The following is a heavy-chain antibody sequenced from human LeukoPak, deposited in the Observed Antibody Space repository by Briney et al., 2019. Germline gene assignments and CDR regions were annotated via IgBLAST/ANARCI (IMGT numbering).Heavy chain of an antibody. CDR2: INPNSGGT. CDR1: GYTFTSYG. CDR3: ARTSSSSSTDFDY. D-gene: IGHD6-6*01. J-gene: IGHJ4*02. Sequence: ASVKVSCKASGYTFTSYGISWVRQAPGQGLEWMGWINPNSGGTNYAQKFQGRVTMTRDTSISTAYMELSRLRSDDTAVYYCARTSSSSSTDFDYWAREPWSPSPQ. V-gene: IGHV1-2*02.